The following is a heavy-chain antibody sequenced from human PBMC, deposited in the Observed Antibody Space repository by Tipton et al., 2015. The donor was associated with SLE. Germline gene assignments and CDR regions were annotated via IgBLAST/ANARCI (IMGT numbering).Heavy chain of an antibody. D-gene: IGHD2/OR15-2a*01. CDR2: INPNSGGT. Sequence: QSGPEVKKPGASVKVSCKASGYTFTGYYMHWVRQAPGQGLEWMGWINPNSGGTNYAQKFQGRVTMTRDTSISTAYMELSRLRSDDTAAYYCAREYNNTNLLDYWGQGTLVTVSS. CDR1: GYTFTGYY. CDR3: AREYNNTNLLDY. V-gene: IGHV1-2*02. J-gene: IGHJ4*02.